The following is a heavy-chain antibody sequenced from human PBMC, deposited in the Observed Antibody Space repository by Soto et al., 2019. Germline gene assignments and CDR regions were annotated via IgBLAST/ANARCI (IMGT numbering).Heavy chain of an antibody. CDR3: AKDLTGFAGYGGNYFDY. Sequence: SVKVSCKASGGTFSSYAISWVRQAPGQGLEWMGGIIPIFGTANYAQKFQGRVTITADESTSTAYMELSSLRSEDTAVYYCAKDLTGFAGYGGNYFDYWGQGTLVTVS. D-gene: IGHD4-17*01. V-gene: IGHV1-69*13. J-gene: IGHJ4*02. CDR2: IIPIFGTA. CDR1: GGTFSSYA.